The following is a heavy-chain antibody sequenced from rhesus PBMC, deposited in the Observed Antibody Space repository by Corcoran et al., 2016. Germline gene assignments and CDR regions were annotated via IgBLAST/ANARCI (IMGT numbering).Heavy chain of an antibody. CDR3: ARDGGWVQLEGRFDV. CDR2: ISYTGGSP. J-gene: IGHJ5-1*01. CDR1: GFSFSDYY. D-gene: IGHD5-24*01. Sequence: EVQLVESGGGLAKPGGSLRLSCAASGFSFSDYYMYWVRQAPGKGLEGVSGISYTGGSPYDADSVKGRFTISRENAKNTLYLQMDSLRAEDTAVYYCARDGGWVQLEGRFDVWGAGVLVTVSS. V-gene: IGHV3S18*01.